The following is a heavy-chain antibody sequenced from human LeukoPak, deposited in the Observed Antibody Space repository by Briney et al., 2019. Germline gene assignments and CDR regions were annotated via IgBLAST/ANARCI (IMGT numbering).Heavy chain of an antibody. D-gene: IGHD3-10*01. Sequence: PGGSLRLSCAASGFSFSNYWMYWVRQTPGKGLVWVSRINPDGSSTSYADSVKGRFTISRDNAKNTLYLQMNSLRADDTAVYHCTADTFGARDSWGQGTPVTVSS. J-gene: IGHJ4*02. V-gene: IGHV3-74*01. CDR3: TADTFGARDS. CDR2: INPDGSST. CDR1: GFSFSNYW.